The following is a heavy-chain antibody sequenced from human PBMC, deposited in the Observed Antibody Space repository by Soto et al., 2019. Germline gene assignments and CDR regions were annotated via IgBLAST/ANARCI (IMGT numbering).Heavy chain of an antibody. Sequence: SETLSLTCGVSGGSVSRDNWWSWVRQPPGKGLEWIGEIHHSGSTNYSPSLKSRVTMSVDKSRNQFSLKLTSVTAADTAVYYCAENGSYDLVNWGQGTRVTVSS. V-gene: IGHV4-4*02. D-gene: IGHD3-16*01. J-gene: IGHJ4*02. CDR3: AENGSYDLVN. CDR2: IHHSGST. CDR1: GGSVSRDNW.